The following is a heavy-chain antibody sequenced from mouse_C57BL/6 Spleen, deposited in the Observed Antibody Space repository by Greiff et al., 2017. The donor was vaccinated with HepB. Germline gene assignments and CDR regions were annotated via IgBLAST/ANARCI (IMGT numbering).Heavy chain of an antibody. J-gene: IGHJ4*01. CDR1: GFTFSSYG. V-gene: IGHV5-6*02. CDR2: ISSGGSYT. Sequence: EVKLVESGGDLVKPGGSLKLSCAASGFTFSSYGMSWVRQTPDKRLEWVATISSGGSYTYYPDSVKGRFTISRDNAKNTLYLQMSSLKSEDTAMYYCARGDYYGSSLRAMDYWGQGTSVTVSS. D-gene: IGHD1-1*01. CDR3: ARGDYYGSSLRAMDY.